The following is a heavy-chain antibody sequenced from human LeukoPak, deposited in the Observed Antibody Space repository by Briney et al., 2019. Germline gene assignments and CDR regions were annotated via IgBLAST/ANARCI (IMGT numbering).Heavy chain of an antibody. CDR2: ISSSSSYI. J-gene: IGHJ4*02. CDR1: GFTFSSYS. V-gene: IGHV3-21*01. Sequence: PGGSLRLSCAASGFTFSSYSMNWARQAPGKGLEWVSSISSSSSYIYYADSVKGRFTISRDNAKNSLYLQMNSLRAEDTAVYYCARDKYYYDSSGYYSASLDYWGQGTLVTVSS. D-gene: IGHD3-22*01. CDR3: ARDKYYYDSSGYYSASLDY.